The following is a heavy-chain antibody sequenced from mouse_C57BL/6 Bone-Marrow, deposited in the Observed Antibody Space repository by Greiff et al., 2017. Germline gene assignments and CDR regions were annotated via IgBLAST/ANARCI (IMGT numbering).Heavy chain of an antibody. CDR1: GFSFTSYG. Sequence: VQRVESGPGLVAPSQSLSITCTVSGFSFTSYGVHWVRPPGKGLEWLVVIWSDGSTTYNSALKSRLSISKDNSKSQVFLKMNSLQTDDTAMYYCARHDDYYWYFDVWGTGTTVTVSS. CDR3: ARHDDYYWYFDV. J-gene: IGHJ1*03. V-gene: IGHV2-6-1*01. CDR2: IWSDGST. D-gene: IGHD2-4*01.